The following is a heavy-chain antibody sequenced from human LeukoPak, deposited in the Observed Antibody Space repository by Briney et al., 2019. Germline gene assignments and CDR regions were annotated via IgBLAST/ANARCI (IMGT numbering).Heavy chain of an antibody. CDR1: GGSISSSSYY. Sequence: SETLSLTCTVSGGSISSSSYYWGWIRQPPGKGLEWTGSIYYSGSTYYNPSLRSRVSISVHTSKNQFSLKLTSVTAADTAVYYCARESSGTLRGDSWGQGTLVTVSS. CDR2: IYYSGST. J-gene: IGHJ4*02. V-gene: IGHV4-39*02. CDR3: ARESSGTLRGDS. D-gene: IGHD1-1*01.